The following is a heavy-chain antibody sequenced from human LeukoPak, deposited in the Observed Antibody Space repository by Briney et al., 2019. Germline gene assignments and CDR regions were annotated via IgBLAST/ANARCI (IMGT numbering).Heavy chain of an antibody. CDR2: INHSGST. J-gene: IGHJ4*02. CDR3: ASVYDSSGYYPF. Sequence: SETLSLTCAVYGGSFSGYYWSWIRQPPGKGLEWIGEINHSGSTNYNPSLKSRVTISVDASKNQFSLKLSSVTAADTAVYYCASVYDSSGYYPFWGQGTLVTVSS. CDR1: GGSFSGYY. D-gene: IGHD3-22*01. V-gene: IGHV4-34*01.